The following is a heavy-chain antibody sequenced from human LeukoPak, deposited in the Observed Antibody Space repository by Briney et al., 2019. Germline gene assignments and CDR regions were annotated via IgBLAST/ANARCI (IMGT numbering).Heavy chain of an antibody. CDR1: VGTFSSYA. CDR3: ARTPVLSSGWTPGAFDI. CDR2: IIPIFGTA. V-gene: IGHV1-69*05. D-gene: IGHD6-19*01. J-gene: IGHJ3*02. Sequence: SSVKVSCKASVGTFSSYAISWVRQAPGQGLEWMGGIIPIFGTANYAQKYQGRVTITTDESTSTAYMEMSSLRSEDTAVYYCARTPVLSSGWTPGAFDIWGQGTMVTVSS.